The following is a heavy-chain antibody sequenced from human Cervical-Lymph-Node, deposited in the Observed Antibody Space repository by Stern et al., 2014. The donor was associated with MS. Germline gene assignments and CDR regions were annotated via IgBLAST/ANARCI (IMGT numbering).Heavy chain of an antibody. J-gene: IGHJ4*02. D-gene: IGHD1-1*01. CDR3: TRTMTLAAIDY. V-gene: IGHV3-73*01. CDR2: IRSKTNSNAT. CDR1: GFPLSGSS. Sequence: EVQLVESGGGLVQPGGSLKLSCAAPGFPLSGSSMHWVRQAPGKGLVWVGRIRSKTNSNATAYAASVNGRFNVSRDDSKNTVHLHMNSLKTEDTAVYFCTRTMTLAAIDYWGQGTLVTVSS.